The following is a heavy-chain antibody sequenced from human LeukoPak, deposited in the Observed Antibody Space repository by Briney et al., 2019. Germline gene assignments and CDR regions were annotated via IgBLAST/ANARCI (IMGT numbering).Heavy chain of an antibody. CDR2: ISSSSSSI. J-gene: IGHJ3*01. D-gene: IGHD1-26*01. CDR3: ARRGTDASFTFFDV. Sequence: GGSLRLSCAASGFTFSSYAMSWVRQAPGKGLEWVSSISSSSSSIYYADSVKGRFTISRDNTNTSLFLQMNSLRAEDTATYFCARRGTDASFTFFDVWGQGTVVTVSS. V-gene: IGHV3-21*01. CDR1: GFTFSSYA.